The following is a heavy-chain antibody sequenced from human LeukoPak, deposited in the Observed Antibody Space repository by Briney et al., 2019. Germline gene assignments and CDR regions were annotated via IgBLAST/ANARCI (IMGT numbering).Heavy chain of an antibody. J-gene: IGHJ4*02. Sequence: PGGSLRLCCAASGFTFSSYAIHWVRQAPGKGLEWVAVVSNDGGENYYADSVKGRFTISRDNSKNTLCLQMNTLRGEDTAVYYCAREPGSYYFDYWGQGTLVTVSS. V-gene: IGHV3-30*04. CDR1: GFTFSSYA. CDR3: AREPGSYYFDY. CDR2: VSNDGGEN. D-gene: IGHD1-26*01.